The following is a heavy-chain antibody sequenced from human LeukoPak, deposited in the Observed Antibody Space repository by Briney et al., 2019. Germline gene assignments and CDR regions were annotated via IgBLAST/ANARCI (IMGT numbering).Heavy chain of an antibody. CDR3: AAIYYGSGIDAFDI. CDR2: INPNSGDT. CDR1: GYSFTGYY. J-gene: IGHJ3*02. V-gene: IGHV1-2*02. D-gene: IGHD3-10*01. Sequence: ASVKVSCKASGYSFTGYYMHWVRQAPGQGLEWMGWINPNSGDTNYAQKFQGRVTMTRDTSISTAYMELSRLRSDDTAVYYCAAIYYGSGIDAFDIWGQGTMVTVSS.